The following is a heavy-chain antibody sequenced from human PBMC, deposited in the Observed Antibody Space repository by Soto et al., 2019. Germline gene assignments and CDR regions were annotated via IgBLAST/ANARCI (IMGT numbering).Heavy chain of an antibody. CDR1: GYTFTSYG. D-gene: IGHD3-22*01. CDR2: ISAYNGNT. J-gene: IGHJ3*02. CDR3: ARKSQVVSVTYYYDSSDLNAFDI. Sequence: GASLKVSCKASGYTFTSYGISWVRQAPGQGLEWMGWISAYNGNTNYAQKLQGRVTMTTDTSTSTAYMELRSLRSDDTAVYYCARKSQVVSVTYYYDSSDLNAFDIWGQGTMVTVSS. V-gene: IGHV1-18*01.